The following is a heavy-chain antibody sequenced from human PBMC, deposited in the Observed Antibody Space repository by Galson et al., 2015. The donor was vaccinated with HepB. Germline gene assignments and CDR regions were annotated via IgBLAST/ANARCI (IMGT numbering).Heavy chain of an antibody. CDR2: TYYRSKWYN. Sequence: CAISGDSVSSNSAAWNWIRQSPSRGLEWLGRTYYRSKWYNDYADSVKGRFTISRDNSKNTLYLQMNSLRAEDTAVYYCAREPPCTTTSCYRSYFDYWGQGTPVTVSS. V-gene: IGHV6-1*01. CDR1: GDSVSSNSAA. D-gene: IGHD2-2*01. J-gene: IGHJ4*02. CDR3: AREPPCTTTSCYRSYFDY.